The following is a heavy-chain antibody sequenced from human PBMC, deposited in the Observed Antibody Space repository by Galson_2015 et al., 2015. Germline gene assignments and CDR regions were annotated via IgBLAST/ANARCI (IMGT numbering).Heavy chain of an antibody. D-gene: IGHD4-23*01. CDR3: ARRSYYGGDSNWSFDV. V-gene: IGHV5-51*01. J-gene: IGHJ2*01. Sequence: SGAAVKKPGESLTVSCRGAGSTFPRYWIAWVRQIPGTGLVWMGIISPGDSDTKYRPSLEGQVLITTDKSITTAYLHWGSLKDSDSAMYYCARRSYYGGDSNWSFDVGALAPWSLSPQ. CDR1: GSTFPRYW. CDR2: ISPGDSDT.